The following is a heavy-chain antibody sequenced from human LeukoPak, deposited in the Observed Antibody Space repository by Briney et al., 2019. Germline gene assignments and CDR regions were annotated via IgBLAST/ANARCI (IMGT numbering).Heavy chain of an antibody. V-gene: IGHV4-34*01. CDR2: INHSGNT. J-gene: IGHJ6*03. Sequence: SETLSLTCAVYGGSFSGYYWSWIRQPPGKGLEWIGEINHSGNTNYNPSLKSRVTISVDTYKKHFSLKLSSVTAADTAVYYCARGQTTVTPHYYYYYMDVWGKGTTVTVSS. CDR3: ARGQTTVTPHYYYYYMDV. D-gene: IGHD4-11*01. CDR1: GGSFSGYY.